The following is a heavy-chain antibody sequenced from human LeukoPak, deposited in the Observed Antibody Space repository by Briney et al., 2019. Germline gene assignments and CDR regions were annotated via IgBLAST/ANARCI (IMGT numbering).Heavy chain of an antibody. CDR3: ARIHYSSRSFDF. J-gene: IGHJ4*02. V-gene: IGHV2-70*01. Sequence: SGPALVKPTQTLTLTCTFSGFSLSTSAMCVSWIRQPPGKALEWLAHIDWDDNKYYSTSLKTRLTISKDTPKNQVVLTMTNMDPVDSATYYCARIHYSSRSFDFWGQGTLVTVSS. CDR1: GFSLSTSAMC. D-gene: IGHD6-13*01. CDR2: IDWDDNK.